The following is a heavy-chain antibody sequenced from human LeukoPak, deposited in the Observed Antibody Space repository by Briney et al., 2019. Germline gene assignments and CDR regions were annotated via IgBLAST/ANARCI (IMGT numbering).Heavy chain of an antibody. J-gene: IGHJ4*02. D-gene: IGHD6-6*01. V-gene: IGHV3-21*01. CDR1: GFTFSSYS. CDR3: ARGVEYSSSSAGSYFDY. Sequence: GGSLRLSCAASGFTFSSYSMNWVRQAPGKGLEWVSWISSSSSYICYADSVKGRFTISRDNAKNSLYLQMNSLRAEDTAVYYCARGVEYSSSSAGSYFDYWGQGTLVTVSS. CDR2: ISSSSSYI.